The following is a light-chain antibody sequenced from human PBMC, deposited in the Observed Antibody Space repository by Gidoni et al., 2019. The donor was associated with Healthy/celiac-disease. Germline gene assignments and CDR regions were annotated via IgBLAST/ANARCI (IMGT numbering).Light chain of an antibody. J-gene: IGKJ1*01. V-gene: IGKV1-5*03. CDR1: QSISSW. Sequence: DIQMTQSPSTLSASVGDRVTITCRASQSISSWLAWYQQKPGKAPKLLIYKASSLESGVPSRFSGSGSGTEFTLTISSLQPDDFATYYCQQYNSYWXVXQGTKVEIK. CDR2: KAS. CDR3: QQYNSYWX.